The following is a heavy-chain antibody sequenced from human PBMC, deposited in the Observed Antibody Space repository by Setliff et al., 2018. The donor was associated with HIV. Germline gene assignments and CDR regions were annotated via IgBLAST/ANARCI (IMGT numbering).Heavy chain of an antibody. V-gene: IGHV4-34*01. CDR3: ARATWLVHPFPLYYFDY. D-gene: IGHD6-19*01. CDR1: GGSFSGFY. J-gene: IGHJ4*02. CDR2: INHSGKT. Sequence: KTSETLSLTCAVYGGSFSGFYWSWIRQAPGKGLEWIGEINHSGKTNYNPSLKSRITLSVDTSENQFSLKLISVTAADTAVYYCARATWLVHPFPLYYFDYWGQGTLVTVSS.